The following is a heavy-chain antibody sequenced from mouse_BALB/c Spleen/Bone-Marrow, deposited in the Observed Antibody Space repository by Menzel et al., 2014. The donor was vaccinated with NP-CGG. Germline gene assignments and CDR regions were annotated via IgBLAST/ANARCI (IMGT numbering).Heavy chain of an antibody. CDR1: GFTFSSYT. D-gene: IGHD1-1*01. CDR3: ARSGSSSGYFDY. J-gene: IGHJ2*01. CDR2: ISNGGGST. V-gene: IGHV5-12-2*01. Sequence: LQQSGGGLVQPGGSLKLSCAASGFTFSSYTMSWVRQTPEKRLEWVAYISNGGGSTYYPDTVKGRFTISRDNPKNTLFLQMTSLRSEDTAMYYCARSGSSSGYFDYWGQGTTLTVSS.